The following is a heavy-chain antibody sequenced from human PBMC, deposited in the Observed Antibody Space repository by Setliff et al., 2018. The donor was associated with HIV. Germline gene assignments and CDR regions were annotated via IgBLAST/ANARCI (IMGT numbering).Heavy chain of an antibody. Sequence: GASVKVSCKVSGYTLTELSIHWVRQAPGKGLEWMGGFDPEDDETVYAQKFQGRVTMTEDTSTDTAYMELSSLTSEDTAMYYCAREYPRVAGPTPYYFDYWGQGTLVTVSS. D-gene: IGHD2-15*01. V-gene: IGHV1-24*01. J-gene: IGHJ4*02. CDR3: AREYPRVAGPTPYYFDY. CDR2: FDPEDDET. CDR1: GYTLTELS.